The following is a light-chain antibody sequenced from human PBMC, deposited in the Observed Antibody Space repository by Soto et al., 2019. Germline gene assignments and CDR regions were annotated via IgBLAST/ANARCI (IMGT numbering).Light chain of an antibody. CDR3: SSYTISSTWV. CDR1: SSDIGAYNY. V-gene: IGLV2-14*01. J-gene: IGLJ3*02. CDR2: EVS. Sequence: QSALTQPASVSGSPGQSITISCTGTSSDIGAYNYVSWYQQHPGKAPKLMIYEVSHWPSGVSRRFSGSKSGNTASLTISGLQAEDEADYYCSSYTISSTWVFGGGTQLTVL.